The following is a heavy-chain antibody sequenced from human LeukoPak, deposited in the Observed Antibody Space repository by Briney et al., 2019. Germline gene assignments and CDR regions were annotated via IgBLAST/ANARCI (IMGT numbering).Heavy chain of an antibody. CDR2: ISYDGTNK. Sequence: PGGSPRLSCAASGFTFSSYGMHWVRQAPGKGVEWVAVISYDGTNKYYADSVRGRFTISRDNSKNTLYLQMDSLRAEDTAVYYCANDNEDFDYWGQGTLVTVSS. V-gene: IGHV3-30*18. CDR3: ANDNEDFDY. J-gene: IGHJ4*02. CDR1: GFTFSSYG.